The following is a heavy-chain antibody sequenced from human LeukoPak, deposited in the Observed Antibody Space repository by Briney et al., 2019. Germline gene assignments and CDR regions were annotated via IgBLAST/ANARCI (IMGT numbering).Heavy chain of an antibody. D-gene: IGHD3-9*01. CDR3: ARDLTGRNYFDY. CDR2: ISYDGSNK. CDR1: GFTFSSYG. J-gene: IGHJ4*02. V-gene: IGHV3-30*03. Sequence: PGRSLRLSCAASGFTFSSYGMHWVRQAPGKGLEWVAVISYDGSNKYYADSVKGRFTISRDNSKNTLYLQMNSLRAEDTAVYYCARDLTGRNYFDYWGQGTLVTVSS.